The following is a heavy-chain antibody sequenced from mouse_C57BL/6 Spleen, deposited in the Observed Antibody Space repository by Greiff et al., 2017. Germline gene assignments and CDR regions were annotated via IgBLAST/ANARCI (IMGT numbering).Heavy chain of an antibody. D-gene: IGHD1-1*01. J-gene: IGHJ2*01. CDR1: GYTFTSYW. CDR2: IDPSDSYT. Sequence: VQLQQPGAELVMPGASVKLSCKASGYTFTSYWMHWVKQRPGQGLEWIGEIDPSDSYTNYNQKFKGNSTLTVDKSSSTAYMQLSSLTSEDSAVYYCSRGYYGSSSLDYWGQGTTLTVSS. V-gene: IGHV1-69*01. CDR3: SRGYYGSSSLDY.